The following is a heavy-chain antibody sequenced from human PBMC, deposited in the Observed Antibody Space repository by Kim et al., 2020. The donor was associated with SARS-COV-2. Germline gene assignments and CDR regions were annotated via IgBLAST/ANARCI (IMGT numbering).Heavy chain of an antibody. V-gene: IGHV1-18*01. J-gene: IGHJ3*02. CDR3: ARDYNPIVGAIGGRDAFDI. CDR2: ISAYNGNT. Sequence: ASVKVSCRASGYTFTSYGISWVRQAPGQGLEWMGWISAYNGNTNYAQKLQGRVTMTTDTSTSTAYMELRSLRSDDTAVYYCARDYNPIVGAIGGRDAFDIWGQGTMVTVSS. CDR1: GYTFTSYG. D-gene: IGHD1-26*01.